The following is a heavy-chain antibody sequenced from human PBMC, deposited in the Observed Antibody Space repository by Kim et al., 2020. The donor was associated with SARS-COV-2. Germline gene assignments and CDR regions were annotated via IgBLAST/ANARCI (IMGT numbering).Heavy chain of an antibody. D-gene: IGHD4-17*01. CDR3: ARGGGDYGDYVDY. Sequence: GGSLRLSCAASGFTFSSYWMHWVRQAPGKGLVWVSRINSDGSSTSYADSVKGRFTISRDNAKNTLYLQMNSLRAEDTAVYYCARGGGDYGDYVDYWGQGTLVTVSS. CDR2: INSDGSST. J-gene: IGHJ4*02. CDR1: GFTFSSYW. V-gene: IGHV3-74*01.